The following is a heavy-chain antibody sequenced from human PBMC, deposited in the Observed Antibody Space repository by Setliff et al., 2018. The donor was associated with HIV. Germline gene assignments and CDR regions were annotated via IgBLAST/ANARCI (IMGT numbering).Heavy chain of an antibody. V-gene: IGHV4-61*02. CDR2: IHTRGST. CDR1: YGSISSGSHY. CDR3: ARFYYHYDSTNDAFDI. Sequence: PSETLSLTCTVSYGSISSGSHYWSWIRQPAGKGLEWIGRIHTRGSTDYNPSLKSIVTISVDTSKNQFSLKLSSVTAADTAVYYCARFYYHYDSTNDAFDIWGQGTMVTVSS. J-gene: IGHJ3*02. D-gene: IGHD3-22*01.